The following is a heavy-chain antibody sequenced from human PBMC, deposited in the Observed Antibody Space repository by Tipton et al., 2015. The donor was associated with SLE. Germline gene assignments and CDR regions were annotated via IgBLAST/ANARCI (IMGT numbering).Heavy chain of an antibody. J-gene: IGHJ4*02. CDR2: IRSKAYGGTT. D-gene: IGHD5-12*01. CDR1: GFTFGDYA. Sequence: SLRLSCTASGFTFGDYAMSWVRQAPGKGLEWVGFIRSKAYGGTTEYAASGKGKFTISRDDSKSIAYLQMNSLKTEDTAVYYCTRDPRGYRGFAPPPGSYFDYWGQATLVTVSS. V-gene: IGHV3-49*04. CDR3: TRDPRGYRGFAPPPGSYFDY.